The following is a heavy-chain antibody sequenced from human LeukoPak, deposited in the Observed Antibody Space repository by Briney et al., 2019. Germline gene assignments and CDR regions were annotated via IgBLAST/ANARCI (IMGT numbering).Heavy chain of an antibody. CDR2: IYTSGST. CDR1: GGSISSYY. V-gene: IGHV4-4*07. Sequence: PSETLSLTCTVSGGSISSYYWSWIRQPAGKGLEWIGRIYTSGSTNYNPSLKSRVTMSVDTSKNQFSLKLSSVTAADKAVYYCARDSLDYGGNSDAFDIWGQGTMVTVSS. J-gene: IGHJ3*02. CDR3: ARDSLDYGGNSDAFDI. D-gene: IGHD4-23*01.